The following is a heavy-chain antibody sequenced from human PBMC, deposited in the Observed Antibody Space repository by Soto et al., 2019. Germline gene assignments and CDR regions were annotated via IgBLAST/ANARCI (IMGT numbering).Heavy chain of an antibody. CDR2: INPNSGGS. V-gene: IGHV1-2*02. D-gene: IGHD2-21*01. J-gene: IGHJ4*02. CDR3: ARGRTIVSPEN. Sequence: QVQLVQSGAEVKEPGASVKVSCKASGYSFTGYQIHWVRQAPGQGLEWMGWINPNSGGSNYEQQFQGRVTMTRDTSTTTAYKERTGRTSDDTAGYYCARGRTIVSPENGGQGTLVSVSA. CDR1: GYSFTGYQ.